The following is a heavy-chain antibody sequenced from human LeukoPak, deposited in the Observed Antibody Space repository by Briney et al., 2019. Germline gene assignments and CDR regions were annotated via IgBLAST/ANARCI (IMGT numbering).Heavy chain of an antibody. V-gene: IGHV3-7*01. Sequence: GGSLRLSCSASGFTFNTYWMSWVRQAPGKGLQWVANVRPDGREQRYVDSVKGRFTISRDNAKNLVYLQMNSLRTDDTGVYYCARDELLGSTIDYWGQGTLVTVSS. CDR2: VRPDGREQ. J-gene: IGHJ4*02. CDR1: GFTFNTYW. D-gene: IGHD2-15*01. CDR3: ARDELLGSTIDY.